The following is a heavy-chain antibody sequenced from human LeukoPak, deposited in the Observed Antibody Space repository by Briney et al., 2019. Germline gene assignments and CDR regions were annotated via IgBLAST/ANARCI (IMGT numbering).Heavy chain of an antibody. Sequence: PSETLSLTCAVYGGSFSGYYWSWIRQPPGKGLEWIGEINHSGSTNYNPSLKSRVTISVDTSKNQFSLKLSSVTAADTAVYYCARGYDILTHADYFDYWGQGTLVTVSS. V-gene: IGHV4-34*01. CDR1: GGSFSGYY. CDR2: INHSGST. D-gene: IGHD3-9*01. CDR3: ARGYDILTHADYFDY. J-gene: IGHJ4*02.